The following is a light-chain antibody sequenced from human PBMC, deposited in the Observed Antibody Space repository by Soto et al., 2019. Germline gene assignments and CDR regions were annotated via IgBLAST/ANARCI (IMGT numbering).Light chain of an antibody. J-gene: IGLJ2*01. CDR3: SSYAASSHLL. V-gene: IGLV2-8*01. CDR2: EVN. Sequence: QSALTQPASVSGSPGQSITISCTGTYNLVSWYQQHPGKAPKLMIFEVNKRPSGVPDRFSGSKSGNTASLTVSGLQTEDEAYYYCSSYAASSHLLFGGGTKLTVL. CDR1: YNL.